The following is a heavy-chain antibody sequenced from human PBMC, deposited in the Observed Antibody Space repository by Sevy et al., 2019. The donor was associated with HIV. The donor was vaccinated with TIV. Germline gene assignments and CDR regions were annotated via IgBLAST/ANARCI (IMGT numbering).Heavy chain of an antibody. CDR1: GFTFSSYA. V-gene: IGHV3-30-3*01. J-gene: IGHJ6*03. D-gene: IGHD6-19*01. Sequence: GGSLRLSCAASGFTFSSYAMHWVRQAPGKGLGWVAVISYDGSNKYYADSVKGRFTISRYNSKNTLYLQMNSLRAEDTAVYYCAREYSSDYMDVWGKGTTVTVSS. CDR2: ISYDGSNK. CDR3: AREYSSDYMDV.